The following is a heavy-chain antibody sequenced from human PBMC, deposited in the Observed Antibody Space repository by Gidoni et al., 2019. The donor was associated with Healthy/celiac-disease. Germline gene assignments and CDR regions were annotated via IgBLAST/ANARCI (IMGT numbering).Heavy chain of an antibody. D-gene: IGHD3-10*01. V-gene: IGHV3-53*01. CDR3: ARVKVTMVRGVIFYYGMDV. CDR1: GFTVSSNY. Sequence: EVQLVESGGGLIQPGGSLRLSCSASGFTVSSNYLSWVRQAPGKGLEWVSGIYSGGSTYYADSVKGRFTISRDNSKNTLYLQMNSLRAEDTAVYYCARVKVTMVRGVIFYYGMDVWGQGTTVTVSS. J-gene: IGHJ6*02. CDR2: IYSGGST.